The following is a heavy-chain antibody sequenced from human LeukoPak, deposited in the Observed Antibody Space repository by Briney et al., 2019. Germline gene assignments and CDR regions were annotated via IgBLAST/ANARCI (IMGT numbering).Heavy chain of an antibody. CDR3: AREILGQWLVLEKLYNWFDP. J-gene: IGHJ5*02. D-gene: IGHD6-19*01. V-gene: IGHV1-69*04. CDR2: IIPILGIA. Sequence: ASVKVSCKASGGTFSSYAISWVRQAPGQGLEWMGRIIPILGIASYAQKFQGRVTITADKSTSTAYMELSSLRSEDTAVYYCAREILGQWLVLEKLYNWFDPWGQGTLVTVSS. CDR1: GGTFSSYA.